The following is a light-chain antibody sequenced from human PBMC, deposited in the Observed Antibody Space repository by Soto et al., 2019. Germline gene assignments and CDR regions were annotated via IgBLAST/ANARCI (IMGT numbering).Light chain of an antibody. CDR3: CSYAGSYTFV. V-gene: IGLV2-11*01. Sequence: QSALTQPPSVSGSPGHSVTISCTGTSGDVGGYNYVSWYQQHPGKAPKLMIYDVSKRPSGVPDRFSGSKSGNTASLTISGLQAEDEADYYCCSYAGSYTFVFGTGTKLTVL. J-gene: IGLJ1*01. CDR1: SGDVGGYNY. CDR2: DVS.